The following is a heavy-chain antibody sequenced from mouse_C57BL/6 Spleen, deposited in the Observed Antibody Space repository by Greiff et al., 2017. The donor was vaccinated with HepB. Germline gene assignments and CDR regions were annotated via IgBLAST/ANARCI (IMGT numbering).Heavy chain of an antibody. J-gene: IGHJ1*03. D-gene: IGHD1-1*01. CDR2: INPSNGGT. V-gene: IGHV1-53*01. CDR1: GYTFTSYW. Sequence: VQLQQSGTELVKPGASVKLSCKASGYTFTSYWMHWVKQRPGQGLEWIGNINPSNGGTNYNEKFKSKATLTVDKSASTAYMQLSSLTSEDSAVYYCAREDGSSYWYFDVWGTGTTVTVSS. CDR3: AREDGSSYWYFDV.